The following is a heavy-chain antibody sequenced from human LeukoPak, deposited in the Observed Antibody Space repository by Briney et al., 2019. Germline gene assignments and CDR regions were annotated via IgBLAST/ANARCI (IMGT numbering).Heavy chain of an antibody. V-gene: IGHV4-59*11. CDR3: ARMRVVAGTRASWFDP. CDR1: GGSISSHY. CDR2: ISDGGSS. D-gene: IGHD6-19*01. Sequence: SETLSLTCTVSGGSISSHYWSWIRQPPGKGLEWIGYISDGGSSNYNPSLRSRVTIEIDTSKNQFSLKLPSVTAADTAVYYCARMRVVAGTRASWFDPRGQGALVTVSS. J-gene: IGHJ5*02.